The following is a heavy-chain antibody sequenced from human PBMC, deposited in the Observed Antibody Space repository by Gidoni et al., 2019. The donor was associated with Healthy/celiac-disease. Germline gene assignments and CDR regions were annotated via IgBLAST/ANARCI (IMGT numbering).Heavy chain of an antibody. J-gene: IGHJ2*01. V-gene: IGHV4-34*01. CDR2: INHSGST. D-gene: IGHD6-6*01. CDR1: GGSFSGYY. CDR3: AAFVGYFDL. Sequence: QVQLQQWGAGLLKPSETLSLTFAVYGGSFSGYYWSWIRQPPGKGLEWIGEINHSGSTNYNPSLKSRVTISVDTSKNQFSLKLSSVTAADTAVYYCAAFVGYFDLWGRGTLVTVSS.